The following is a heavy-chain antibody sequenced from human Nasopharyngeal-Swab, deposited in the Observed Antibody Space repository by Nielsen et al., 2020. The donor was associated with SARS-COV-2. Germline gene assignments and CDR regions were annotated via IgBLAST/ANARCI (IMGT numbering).Heavy chain of an antibody. Sequence: ASVKVSCKASGYTFTSYVIHWLRQAPGQRLEWMGWINAGNGYRKYSQKFQGRVTITRDTSARTAYLELSSLRSEDTAVYYCARAFHSGYQLLFSEPDAFDIWGQGTMVTVSS. CDR2: INAGNGYR. CDR1: GYTFTSYV. V-gene: IGHV1-3*01. J-gene: IGHJ3*02. D-gene: IGHD2-2*01. CDR3: ARAFHSGYQLLFSEPDAFDI.